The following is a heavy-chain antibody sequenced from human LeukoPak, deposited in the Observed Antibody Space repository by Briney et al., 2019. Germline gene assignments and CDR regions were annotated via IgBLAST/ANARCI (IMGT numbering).Heavy chain of an antibody. CDR1: GYTFSRYG. Sequence: ASVKVSCKASGYTFSRYGISWVRQAPGQGLEWMGWISAYNGNTNYAQKFQGRVTMTTDTSTSTAYMELRSLRSDDTAVYYCARGLQETLAWLKAFSAFDIWGQGTMVTVSS. V-gene: IGHV1-18*01. CDR2: ISAYNGNT. D-gene: IGHD4-11*01. J-gene: IGHJ3*02. CDR3: ARGLQETLAWLKAFSAFDI.